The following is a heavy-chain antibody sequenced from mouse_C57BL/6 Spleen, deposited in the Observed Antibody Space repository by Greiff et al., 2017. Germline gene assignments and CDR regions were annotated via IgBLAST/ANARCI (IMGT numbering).Heavy chain of an antibody. V-gene: IGHV14-4*01. D-gene: IGHD1-1*01. Sequence: VQLQQSGAELVRPGASVKLSCTASGFNIKDDYMHWVKQRPEQGLEWIGWIDPENGDTEYAPKFQGKATITADTSSNTAYLQLSSLTSEDTAVYYCATGYGKDFDYWGQGTTLTVSS. CDR2: IDPENGDT. J-gene: IGHJ2*01. CDR3: ATGYGKDFDY. CDR1: GFNIKDDY.